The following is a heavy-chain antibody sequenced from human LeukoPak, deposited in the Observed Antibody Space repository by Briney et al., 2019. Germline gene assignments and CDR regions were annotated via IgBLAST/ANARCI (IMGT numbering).Heavy chain of an antibody. V-gene: IGHV1-18*01. J-gene: IGHJ6*02. Sequence: ASVKVSCKASGYTFTSYGISWVRQAPGQGLEWMGWISAYNGNTNYAQKLQGRVTMTTDTSTSTAYMELRSLRSEDTAVYYCATRSHPLYAVKTFYYYYGMDVWGQGTTVTVSS. CDR2: ISAYNGNT. D-gene: IGHD2-2*02. CDR3: ATRSHPLYAVKTFYYYYGMDV. CDR1: GYTFTSYG.